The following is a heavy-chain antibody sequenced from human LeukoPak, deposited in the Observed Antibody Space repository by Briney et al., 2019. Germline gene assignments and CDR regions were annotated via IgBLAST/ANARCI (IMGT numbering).Heavy chain of an antibody. D-gene: IGHD1-14*01. Sequence: SQTLSLTCAISGDSVSTNSASWNWIRQSPSRGLEWLGRTYDSSKWYNDYAVSVKSRITINPDTSKNQFSLELSSVTPEDTAVYYCARALTRDRKYFDYWGQGTLVTVSS. CDR1: GDSVSTNSAS. V-gene: IGHV6-1*01. CDR2: TYDSSKWYN. CDR3: ARALTRDRKYFDY. J-gene: IGHJ4*02.